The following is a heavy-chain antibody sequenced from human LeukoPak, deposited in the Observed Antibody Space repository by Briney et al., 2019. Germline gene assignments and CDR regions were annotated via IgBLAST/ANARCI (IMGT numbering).Heavy chain of an antibody. CDR2: IKHDGSEQ. CDR3: ARGNGYWWGH. J-gene: IGHJ4*02. Sequence: PSETLSLTCAVYGGSFSGYYWSWIRQPPGKGLEWVASIKHDGSEQYYVDSVKGRFTISRENAKNSLYLQMNSLRAEDTAVYSCARGNGYWWGHWGQGTLVTVSS. V-gene: IGHV3-7*01. CDR1: GGSFSGYY. D-gene: IGHD3-22*01.